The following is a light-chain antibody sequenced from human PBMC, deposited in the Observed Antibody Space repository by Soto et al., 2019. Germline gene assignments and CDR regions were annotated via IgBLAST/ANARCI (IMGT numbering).Light chain of an antibody. CDR2: EVT. J-gene: IGLJ1*01. CDR1: RRDVGVYNY. V-gene: IGLV2-14*01. Sequence: QSALTQPASVSGSPGQSIPISCTGTRRDVGVYNYVSWYQQYPGKSPKLLIYEVTHRPSGVSNRFSGSKSGNTASLTISGLQAEDEADYYCSSYTISNTLPFGFGTGTKLTVL. CDR3: SSYTISNTLPFG.